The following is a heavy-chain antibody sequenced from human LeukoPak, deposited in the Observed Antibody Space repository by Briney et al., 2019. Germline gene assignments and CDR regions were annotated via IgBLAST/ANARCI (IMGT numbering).Heavy chain of an antibody. D-gene: IGHD1-7*01. Sequence: GGSLRLSCAASGFTFSTYAMSWVRQAPGKGLEWVSSISVTGGSTYSADSVKGRFTISRDNSKNTLYLQMNSLRAEDTAAYYCAKVLVGTTCFEYWGQGTLVTVSS. V-gene: IGHV3-23*01. CDR3: AKVLVGTTCFEY. CDR1: GFTFSTYA. J-gene: IGHJ4*02. CDR2: ISVTGGST.